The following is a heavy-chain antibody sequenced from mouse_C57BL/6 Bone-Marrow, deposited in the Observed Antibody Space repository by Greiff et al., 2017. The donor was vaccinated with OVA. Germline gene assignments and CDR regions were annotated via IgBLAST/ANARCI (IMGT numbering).Heavy chain of an antibody. J-gene: IGHJ1*03. CDR2: INYDGSST. Sequence: EVQRVESEGGLVQPGSSMKLSCTASGFTFSDYYMAWVRQVPEKGLEWVANINYDGSSTYYLDSLKSRFIISRDNAKNILYLQMSSLKSEDTATYYCARDDGYYVSWYFDVWGTGTTVTVSS. CDR1: GFTFSDYY. CDR3: ARDDGYYVSWYFDV. V-gene: IGHV5-16*01. D-gene: IGHD2-3*01.